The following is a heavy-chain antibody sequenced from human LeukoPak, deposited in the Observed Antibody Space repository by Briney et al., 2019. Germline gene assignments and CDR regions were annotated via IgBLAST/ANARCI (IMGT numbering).Heavy chain of an antibody. CDR3: AREINWELGS. J-gene: IGHJ4*02. CDR1: GFSFSSYV. CDR2: INHDATAI. D-gene: IGHD3-10*01. V-gene: IGHV3-74*01. Sequence: PGGSLTLSCAASGFSFSSYVMHWVRQAPGKGLVWVSRINHDATAIIYASSEKGRFTISRDNAKNTPYMQMNGLRAEDTAVYYCAREINWELGSWGQENLVSVSS.